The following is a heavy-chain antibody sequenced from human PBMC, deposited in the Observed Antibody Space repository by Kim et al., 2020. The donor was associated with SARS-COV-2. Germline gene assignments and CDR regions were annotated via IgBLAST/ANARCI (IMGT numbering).Heavy chain of an antibody. J-gene: IGHJ4*02. Sequence: DPVKARFTSSRDNSKNTLYLQMNSLRTEDTAVYYCARGDSSGYYYPPFDYWGQGTLVTVSS. V-gene: IGHV3-30*01. D-gene: IGHD3-22*01. CDR3: ARGDSSGYYYPPFDY.